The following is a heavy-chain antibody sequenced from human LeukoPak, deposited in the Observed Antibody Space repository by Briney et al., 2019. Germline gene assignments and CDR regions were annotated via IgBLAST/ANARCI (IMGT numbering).Heavy chain of an antibody. J-gene: IGHJ4*02. D-gene: IGHD5-18*01. CDR3: ARGPLLMYSYGLPHFDY. V-gene: IGHV4-34*01. Sequence: PSETLSLTCAVYGGSFSGFYWTWIRQPPGKGLEWIGQINHSRSTNYNPSLKSRVTISVDTSKNQFSLKLSSVTAADTAVYYCARGPLLMYSYGLPHFDYWGQGTLVTVSS. CDR2: INHSRST. CDR1: GGSFSGFY.